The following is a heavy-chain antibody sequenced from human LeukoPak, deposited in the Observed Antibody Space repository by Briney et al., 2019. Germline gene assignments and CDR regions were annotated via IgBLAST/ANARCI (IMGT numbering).Heavy chain of an antibody. D-gene: IGHD3-9*01. V-gene: IGHV1-18*01. CDR2: ISAYNGNT. Sequence: GASVKVSRKASGYTFTSYGISWVRQAPGQGLEWMGWISAYNGNTNYAQKLRGRVTMTTDTSTSTAYMELRSLRSDDTAVYYCARVPDILTGYYMDNWFDPWGQGTLVTVSS. J-gene: IGHJ5*02. CDR1: GYTFTSYG. CDR3: ARVPDILTGYYMDNWFDP.